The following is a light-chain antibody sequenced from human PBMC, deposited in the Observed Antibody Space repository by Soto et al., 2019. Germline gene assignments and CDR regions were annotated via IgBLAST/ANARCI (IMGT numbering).Light chain of an antibody. J-gene: IGLJ2*01. CDR3: SSYTSSSTSHVV. V-gene: IGLV2-14*01. Sequence: QSALTQPASVSGSPGQSITISCTGTSSDVGGYNYVSWYQQHPGKAPKLMIYDVSNRPSGVSNRFSGSKSGNTASLTFSGLQAEDEADYYCSSYTSSSTSHVVFGGGTQLTVL. CDR2: DVS. CDR1: SSDVGGYNY.